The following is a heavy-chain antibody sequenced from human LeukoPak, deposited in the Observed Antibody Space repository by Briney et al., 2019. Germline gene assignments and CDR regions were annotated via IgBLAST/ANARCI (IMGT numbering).Heavy chain of an antibody. Sequence: GGSLRLSCAASRFIFSTYGMHWVRQTPGKGLEWVAFIRPDGSNEYYAASVRGRFAISRDNSQNTLHLQMNSLRLEDTAVYYCVKDWGVLPDYTADGFDIWGPGTMVTVSS. V-gene: IGHV3-30*02. J-gene: IGHJ3*02. CDR3: VKDWGVLPDYTADGFDI. D-gene: IGHD3-10*01. CDR1: RFIFSTYG. CDR2: IRPDGSNE.